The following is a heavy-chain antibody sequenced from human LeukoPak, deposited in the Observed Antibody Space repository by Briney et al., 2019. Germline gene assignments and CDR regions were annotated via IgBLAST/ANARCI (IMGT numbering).Heavy chain of an antibody. Sequence: SETLSPTLTVPGGSINSGTKYRSLIRQPPGKGLEYIGYISYSGRTYYNPSLKSRLTISADTSKNQFSLKLNSVTAADTAVYYCARMGAGSFLDYWGQGTLVTVSS. CDR1: GGSINSGTKY. J-gene: IGHJ4*02. CDR2: ISYSGRT. D-gene: IGHD3-10*01. CDR3: ARMGAGSFLDY. V-gene: IGHV4-30-4*01.